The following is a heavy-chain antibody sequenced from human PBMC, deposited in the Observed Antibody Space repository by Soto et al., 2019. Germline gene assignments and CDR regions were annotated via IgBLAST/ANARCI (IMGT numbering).Heavy chain of an antibody. CDR3: ARGGYYDSSGYYYATAFDI. J-gene: IGHJ3*02. CDR2: IYHSGST. CDR1: GGSISSGGYS. V-gene: IGHV4-30-2*01. D-gene: IGHD3-22*01. Sequence: QLQLQESGSGLVKPSQTLSLTCAVSGGSISSGGYSWSWIRQPPGKGLEWIGYIYHSGSTYYNPSLKSRVTISVDRSKNQFSLKLSSVTAADTAVYYCARGGYYDSSGYYYATAFDIWGQGTMVTVSS.